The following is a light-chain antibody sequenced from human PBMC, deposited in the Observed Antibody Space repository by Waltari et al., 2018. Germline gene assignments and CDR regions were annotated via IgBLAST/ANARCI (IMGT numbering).Light chain of an antibody. J-gene: IGKJ1*01. CDR1: QRLLHSDGYNY. Sequence: EIVMTQSPLSLPVTPGEPASIPCRSSQRLLHSDGYNYLNWYLQKPGQSPQLLIYLSFIRASGVPDRFTGSGAGTDFTLKISRVEAEDVGFYYCMQALHTPPTFGQGTRAEIK. CDR3: MQALHTPPT. V-gene: IGKV2-28*01. CDR2: LSF.